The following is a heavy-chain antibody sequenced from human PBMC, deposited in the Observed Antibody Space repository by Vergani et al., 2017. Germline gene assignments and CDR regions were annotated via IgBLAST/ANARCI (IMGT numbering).Heavy chain of an antibody. CDR1: GFTVSSDY. Sequence: EVQLVESGGGLIQPGGSLRLSCAASGFTVSSDYMIWVRQAPGKGLEWVSVIYSGGSTYYADSVKGRFSISRDNSKNTLYLQMHSLRAEDTAVYYCARDGSAVAGTRLFDYWGQGTLVTVSS. CDR2: IYSGGST. D-gene: IGHD6-19*01. J-gene: IGHJ4*02. V-gene: IGHV3-53*01. CDR3: ARDGSAVAGTRLFDY.